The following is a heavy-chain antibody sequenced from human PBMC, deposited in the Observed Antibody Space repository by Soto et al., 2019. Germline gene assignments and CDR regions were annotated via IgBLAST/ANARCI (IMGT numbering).Heavy chain of an antibody. J-gene: IGHJ4*02. D-gene: IGHD2-15*01. CDR3: VSGFCSGGSCYSSPGNY. Sequence: GGSLRLSCAASGFTFSDHYMDWVRQAPGKGLEWVGRIRNNANSYTTAYAASVKGRFSISRDDSKNSLYLQMDSLKTEDTAVYYCVSGFCSGGSCYSSPGNYWGQGTLVTVSS. V-gene: IGHV3-72*01. CDR2: IRNNANSYTT. CDR1: GFTFSDHY.